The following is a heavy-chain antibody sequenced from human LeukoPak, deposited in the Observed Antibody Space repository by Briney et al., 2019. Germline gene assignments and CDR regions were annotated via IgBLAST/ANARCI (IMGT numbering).Heavy chain of an antibody. D-gene: IGHD6-19*01. Sequence: RASVKVSCKASGYTFTDNYVHWVRQAPGQGLEWMGWINPRSGRTKYAQKFQGRVTVTRDTSIDTAYMELRSLRSDDTAVYYCARGEQWLPIVYWGQGTLVTVSS. CDR2: INPRSGRT. CDR3: ARGEQWLPIVY. V-gene: IGHV1-2*02. J-gene: IGHJ4*02. CDR1: GYTFTDNY.